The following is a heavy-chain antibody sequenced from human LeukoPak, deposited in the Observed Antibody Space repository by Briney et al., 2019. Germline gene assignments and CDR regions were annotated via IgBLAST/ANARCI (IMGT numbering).Heavy chain of an antibody. V-gene: IGHV4-59*01. Sequence: SETLSLTCTVSGGSISSYYWSWIRQPPGKGLEWIGYIYYSGSTNYNPSLKSRVTISVDTSKNQFSLKLSSVTAADTAVYYCERGSTVGAFDIWGQGTMVTVSS. D-gene: IGHD2-8*02. J-gene: IGHJ3*02. CDR2: IYYSGST. CDR3: ERGSTVGAFDI. CDR1: GGSISSYY.